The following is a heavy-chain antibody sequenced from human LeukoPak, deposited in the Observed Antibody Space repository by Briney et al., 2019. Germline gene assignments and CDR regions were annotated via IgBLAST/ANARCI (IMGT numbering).Heavy chain of an antibody. V-gene: IGHV3-33*01. CDR2: VWYDGSNK. CDR1: GFTFSSYG. CDR3: ARESYDSSGYYYESE. D-gene: IGHD3-22*01. J-gene: IGHJ4*02. Sequence: PGRSLRLSCAASGFTFSSYGMHWVRQAPGKGLEWVAVVWYDGSNKYYADSVKGRFTISRDNSKNTLYLQMNSLRAEDTAVYYCARESYDSSGYYYESEWGQGTLVTVSS.